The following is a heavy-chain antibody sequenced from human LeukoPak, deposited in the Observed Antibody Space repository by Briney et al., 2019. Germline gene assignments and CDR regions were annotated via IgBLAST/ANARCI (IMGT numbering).Heavy chain of an antibody. D-gene: IGHD6-13*01. CDR3: ARGPPRPQYSSSWYDISLSY. J-gene: IGHJ4*02. V-gene: IGHV4-38-2*02. CDR2: IYHSGST. CDR1: GYSLISGYY. Sequence: SETLSLTCSVPGYSLISGYYWAWIRQPPGKGLVWLGSIYHSGSTYYNPYLKSRVTISVDTSKNQFSLKLSSVTAADTAVYYCARGPPRPQYSSSWYDISLSYWGQGTLVTVSS.